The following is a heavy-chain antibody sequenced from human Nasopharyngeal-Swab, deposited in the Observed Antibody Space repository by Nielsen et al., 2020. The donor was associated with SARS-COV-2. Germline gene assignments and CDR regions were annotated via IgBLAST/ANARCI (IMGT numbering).Heavy chain of an antibody. J-gene: IGHJ5*02. CDR2: VYPGNSEA. V-gene: IGHV5-51*01. CDR3: ARRAARDGYNYEVDP. D-gene: IGHD5-24*01. CDR1: GYSFVNYW. Sequence: GESLKISCMASGYSFVNYWIGWVRQKPGKGLEWMGMVYPGNSEAAYSPSFQGLVTISADKSINTAYLHWRSLRTSDTATYFCARRAARDGYNYEVDPWGQGTLVTVSS.